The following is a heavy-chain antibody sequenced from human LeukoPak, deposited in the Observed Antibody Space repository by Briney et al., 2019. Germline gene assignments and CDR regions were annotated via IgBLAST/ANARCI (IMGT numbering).Heavy chain of an antibody. CDR1: GYTFTDYY. D-gene: IGHD3-9*01. J-gene: IGHJ4*02. CDR3: ARDSSRRPQKYDIATSFSTEN. Sequence: ASVKVLCKTSGYTFTDYYIHWVRQAPGQGLESMGWLHPQIGGTNYAPRVQGSVAMTSSTSITTAYRQLRRVTSVDTAVYYCARDSSRRPQKYDIATSFSTENWGQGTLVAVSS. CDR2: LHPQIGGT. V-gene: IGHV1-2*02.